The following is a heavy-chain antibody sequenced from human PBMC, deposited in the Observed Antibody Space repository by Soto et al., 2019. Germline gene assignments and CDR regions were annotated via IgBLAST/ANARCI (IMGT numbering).Heavy chain of an antibody. J-gene: IGHJ5*02. V-gene: IGHV4-59*08. CDR2: IYYSGST. CDR1: GGSISSYY. CDR3: ARLRGVIAAANWFDP. D-gene: IGHD6-13*01. Sequence: SETLSLTCTVSGGSISSYYWSWIRQPPGKGLEWIGYIYYSGSTNYNPSLKSRVTISVDTSKNQFSLKLSSVTAADTAVYYCARLRGVIAAANWFDPWGQGTLVTVS.